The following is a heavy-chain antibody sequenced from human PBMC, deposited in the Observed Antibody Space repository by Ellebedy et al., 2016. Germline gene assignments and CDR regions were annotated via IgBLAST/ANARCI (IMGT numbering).Heavy chain of an antibody. CDR1: GFTFSHYA. CDR2: ISASGGTT. Sequence: GESLKISXVASGFTFSHYAVNWVRQAPGKGLEWVSVISASGGTTYYADSVKGRFTISRDNAKNTLYLQMNSLRAEDTAVYYCATGGISAYEYWGQGSLVAVSS. D-gene: IGHD5-12*01. J-gene: IGHJ4*02. CDR3: ATGGISAYEY. V-gene: IGHV3-23*01.